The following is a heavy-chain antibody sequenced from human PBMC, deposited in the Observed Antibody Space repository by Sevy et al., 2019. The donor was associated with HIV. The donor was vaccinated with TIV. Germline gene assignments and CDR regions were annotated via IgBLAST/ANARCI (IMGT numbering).Heavy chain of an antibody. D-gene: IGHD1-1*01. Sequence: GGSLRLSCAASGFTVSSNYMSWVRQAPGKGLEWVSVIYSGGSTYYADAVNGRFTISRDNSKNTLYLQMNSLRAEDTAVYYCAREGLARNWNPWTRGVAYYFDYWGQGTLVTVSS. V-gene: IGHV3-53*01. CDR2: IYSGGST. J-gene: IGHJ4*02. CDR3: AREGLARNWNPWTRGVAYYFDY. CDR1: GFTVSSNY.